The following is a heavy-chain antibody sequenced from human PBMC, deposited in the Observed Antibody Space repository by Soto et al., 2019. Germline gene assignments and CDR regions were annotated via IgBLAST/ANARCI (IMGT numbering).Heavy chain of an antibody. CDR1: GFTYYNDW. D-gene: IGHD2-21*01. V-gene: IGHV3-7*01. CDR2: TKQDGRGR. J-gene: IGHJ5*02. Sequence: PGGSLRLSCAASGFTYYNDWMNWLRKAQRPGLEWLANTKQDGRGRYNADSGKARFTISRDNAENSLYLQMTSLRAEDTAVYYCASARHIGPWGQGP. CDR3: ASARHIGP.